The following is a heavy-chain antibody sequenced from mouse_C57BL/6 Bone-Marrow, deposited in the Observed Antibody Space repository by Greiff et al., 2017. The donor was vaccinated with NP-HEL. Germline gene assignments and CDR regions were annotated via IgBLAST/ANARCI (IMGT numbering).Heavy chain of an antibody. CDR2: IYPGNSDT. CDR3: TYGNYYYAMDY. D-gene: IGHD2-1*01. V-gene: IGHV1-5*01. Sequence: VQLQQSGTVLARPGASVKMSCKTSGYTFTRYWMHWVKQRPGQGLEWIGAIYPGNSDTSYNQKFKGKAKLTAVTSASTAYMELSSLTNEDSAVYYCTYGNYYYAMDYWGQGTSVTVSS. J-gene: IGHJ4*01. CDR1: GYTFTRYW.